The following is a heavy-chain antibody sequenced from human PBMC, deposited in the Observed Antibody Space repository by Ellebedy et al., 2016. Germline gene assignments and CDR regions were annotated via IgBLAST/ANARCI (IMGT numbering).Heavy chain of an antibody. CDR1: GGTFSSYA. Sequence: ASVKVSCKASGGTFSSYAISWVRQAPGQGLEWMGRIIPILGIANYAQKFQGRVTITADKSTSTAYMELSSLRSKDTAVYYCAISGHSQQKYYYNGMDVWGQGTTVTVSS. V-gene: IGHV1-69*04. D-gene: IGHD6-13*01. CDR2: IIPILGIA. J-gene: IGHJ6*02. CDR3: AISGHSQQKYYYNGMDV.